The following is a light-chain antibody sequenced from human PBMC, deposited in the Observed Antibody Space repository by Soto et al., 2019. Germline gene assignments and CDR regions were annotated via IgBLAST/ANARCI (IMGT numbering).Light chain of an antibody. Sequence: IQLTQSPSSLSASVGDRVTINCRASQGISSFLAWYQQKPGKAPKLLIYCASTLQSGVPSRFSGSGSGTDFTLTISSLQPEDFATYYCQQLNSLLTFGGGTKV. CDR3: QQLNSLLT. J-gene: IGKJ4*01. CDR2: CAS. CDR1: QGISSF. V-gene: IGKV1-9*01.